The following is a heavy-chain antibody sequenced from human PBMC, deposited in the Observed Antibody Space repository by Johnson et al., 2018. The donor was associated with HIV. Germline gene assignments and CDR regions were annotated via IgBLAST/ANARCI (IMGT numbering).Heavy chain of an antibody. D-gene: IGHD3-10*01. CDR3: ARAPGFSRAFDI. J-gene: IGHJ3*02. CDR2: ISSGGDT. V-gene: IGHV3-66*01. CDR1: GFTVRSNY. Sequence: VQLVESGGGLVKSGGSLRHSCAVSGFTVRSNYITWVRQASGMGLVWSSFISSGGDTYSAVSVKGRFTISRDDFKNTLYLQMNRLTAEDTAVYYCARAPGFSRAFDIWGQGTMVTVSS.